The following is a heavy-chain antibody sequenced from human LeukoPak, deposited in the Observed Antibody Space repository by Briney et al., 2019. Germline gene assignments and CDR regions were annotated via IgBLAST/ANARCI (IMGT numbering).Heavy chain of an antibody. CDR3: ARVFSRYNDY. CDR1: EFSFPNYA. D-gene: IGHD3-3*02. V-gene: IGHV3-53*01. J-gene: IGHJ4*02. CDR2: IYSGGST. Sequence: GGSLRLSCVGSEFSFPNYAMSWVRQAPGRGLEWVSVIYSGGSTYYADSVKGRFTISRDNSKNTLYLQMNSLRAEDTAVYYCARVFSRYNDYWGQGTLVTVSS.